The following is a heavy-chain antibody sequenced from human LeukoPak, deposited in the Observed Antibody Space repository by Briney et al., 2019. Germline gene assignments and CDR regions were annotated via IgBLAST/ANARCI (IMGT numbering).Heavy chain of an antibody. D-gene: IGHD5/OR15-5a*01. CDR1: GFTFSSYA. V-gene: IGHV3-21*01. CDR3: AVSFDY. Sequence: GGSLRLSCAASGFTFSSYAMSWVRQAPGKGLEWVSSINNVGSHIYYADSVKGRFTISRDNAKNSLYLQMNRLRAEDTAVYYCAVSFDYWGQGTLVTVSS. CDR2: INNVGSHI. J-gene: IGHJ4*02.